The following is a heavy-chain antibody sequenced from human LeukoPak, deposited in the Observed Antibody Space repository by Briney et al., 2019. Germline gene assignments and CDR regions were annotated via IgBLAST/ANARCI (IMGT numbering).Heavy chain of an antibody. CDR2: IYSSGIT. Sequence: SETLSLTCTVSGGSITSGSFYWAWIRQSAGKGLEWIGRIYSSGITNYNPSLKGRVTMSVDTSKNQFSLKLSSVTAADTAVYYCARYSVAGTKPPHYFDYWGQGTLVTVSS. CDR1: GGSITSGSFY. J-gene: IGHJ4*02. V-gene: IGHV4-61*02. D-gene: IGHD6-19*01. CDR3: ARYSVAGTKPPHYFDY.